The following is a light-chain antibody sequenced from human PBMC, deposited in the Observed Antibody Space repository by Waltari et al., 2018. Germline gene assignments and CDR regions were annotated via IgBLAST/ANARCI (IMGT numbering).Light chain of an antibody. V-gene: IGLV2-23*02. CDR1: SSDVGGYNY. J-gene: IGLJ1*01. CDR3: CSYAGSSTYV. CDR2: DVS. Sequence: QSALTQPASVSGSPGQSITISCTGTSSDVGGYNYVSWYQQHPGKAPKLMIYDVSKRPSGFSNRFSGSKSGNTASLTISGRQAEDEADYYCCSYAGSSTYVFGTGTKVTVL.